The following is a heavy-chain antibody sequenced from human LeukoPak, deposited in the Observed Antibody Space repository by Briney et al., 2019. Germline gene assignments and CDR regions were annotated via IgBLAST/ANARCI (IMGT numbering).Heavy chain of an antibody. CDR1: GYSISSGYY. CDR2: IHTSGST. Sequence: SETLSLTCTVSGYSISSGYYWSWIRQPAGKGLEWIGRIHTSGSTNYKSSLKSRVTMSVDTSKNQFSLKLNSVTAADTAVYYCARDVYYYGSGSYFLDYWGQGTLVTVSS. CDR3: ARDVYYYGSGSYFLDY. J-gene: IGHJ4*02. V-gene: IGHV4-4*07. D-gene: IGHD3-10*01.